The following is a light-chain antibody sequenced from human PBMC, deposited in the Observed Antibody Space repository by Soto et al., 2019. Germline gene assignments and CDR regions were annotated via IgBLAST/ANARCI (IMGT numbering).Light chain of an antibody. J-gene: IGKJ4*01. V-gene: IGKV3D-15*01. CDR1: QSVSSN. CDR2: GAS. Sequence: EIVMTQSPATLSVSPGERATLSCRASQSVSSNLAWYQQKPGQAPRLLIFGASTRATGTPARFSSSGSETEFTLTISSLQSEDFAVYYCKQYSDWPLTFGGGTKVEIK. CDR3: KQYSDWPLT.